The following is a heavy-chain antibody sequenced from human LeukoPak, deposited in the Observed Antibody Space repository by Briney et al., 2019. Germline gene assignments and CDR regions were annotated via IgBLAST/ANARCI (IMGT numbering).Heavy chain of an antibody. J-gene: IGHJ5*02. CDR1: GGSISSGSYY. CDR3: AKDMGPTYSNLIGDWFDP. D-gene: IGHD5-18*01. Sequence: SETLSLTCSLSGGSISSGSYYWSWIRQPAGKGLEWIGRVYPSGSTSYNPSFKSRVSISIDTFKNQYTLNLSSVTAADTAVYYRAKDMGPTYSNLIGDWFDPWGQGLLVTVSS. V-gene: IGHV4-61*02. CDR2: VYPSGST.